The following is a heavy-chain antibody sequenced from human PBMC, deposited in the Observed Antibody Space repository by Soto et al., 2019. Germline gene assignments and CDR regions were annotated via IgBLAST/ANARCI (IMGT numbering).Heavy chain of an antibody. J-gene: IGHJ3*02. CDR3: ARHLYSYGHDAFDI. CDR1: GYSCTSYW. D-gene: IGHD5-18*01. Sequence: PGASMKISCKGSGYSCTSYWIGWVRQMPGKGLEWMGIIYPGDSETRYSPSFTGQVTISADKPISTAYLQWSSLKASDTAMYYCARHLYSYGHDAFDIWGQGTMVTVSS. CDR2: IYPGDSET. V-gene: IGHV5-51*01.